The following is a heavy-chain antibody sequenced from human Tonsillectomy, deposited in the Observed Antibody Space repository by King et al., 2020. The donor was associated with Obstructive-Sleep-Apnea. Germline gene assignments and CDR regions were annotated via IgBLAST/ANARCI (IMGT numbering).Heavy chain of an antibody. D-gene: IGHD1-26*01. Sequence: VQLVESGGGLVKPGGSLRLSCAASGFTFSNAWMSWVRQAPGKGLDWVGRIKARSDGGTTDYAAPVKGRLTISRDDSKTTLYLQINSLKTEDTAVYYCTTLEWEDYWGQGTLVTVSS. CDR3: TTLEWEDY. J-gene: IGHJ4*02. CDR1: GFTFSNAW. V-gene: IGHV3-15*01. CDR2: IKARSDGGTT.